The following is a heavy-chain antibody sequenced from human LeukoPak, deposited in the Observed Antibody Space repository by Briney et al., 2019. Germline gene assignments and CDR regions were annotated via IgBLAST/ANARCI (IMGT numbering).Heavy chain of an antibody. CDR2: ISYDGSNK. V-gene: IGHV3-30*04. CDR3: ATYSGAHHKTFDY. Sequence: GGSLRLSCAASGFTFSSYAMHWVRQAPGKGLEWVAVISYDGSNKYYADSVKGRFTISRDNSKNTLYLQMNSLRAEDTAVYYCATYSGAHHKTFDYWGQGTLVTVSS. J-gene: IGHJ4*02. D-gene: IGHD1-26*01. CDR1: GFTFSSYA.